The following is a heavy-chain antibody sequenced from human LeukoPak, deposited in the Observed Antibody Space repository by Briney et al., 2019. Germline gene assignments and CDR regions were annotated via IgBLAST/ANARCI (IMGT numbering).Heavy chain of an antibody. CDR2: IYSGGST. J-gene: IGHJ6*02. D-gene: IGHD3-3*01. CDR3: ARHRLEFGVGYYYGMDV. V-gene: IGHV4-4*07. Sequence: PSETLSLTCTVSGGSMSDYYWSWIRQPAGKGLEWIGRIYSGGSTIYSPSLKSRVTMSVDTSKNQFSLKLSSVTAADTAVYYCARHRLEFGVGYYYGMDVWGQGTTVTVSS. CDR1: GGSMSDYY.